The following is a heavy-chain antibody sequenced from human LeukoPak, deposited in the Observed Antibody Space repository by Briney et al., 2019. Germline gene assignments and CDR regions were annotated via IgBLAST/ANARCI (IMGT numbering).Heavy chain of an antibody. CDR1: GYSFTSYW. D-gene: IGHD3-22*01. Sequence: GESLKISCKGSGYSFTSYWIGCVRQMPGKALEWMGIIYPADSDTRYSPSFQGQVTISADKSISTAYLQWSSLKASDTAMYYCARQYYDSRGSGLFDYWGQGTLVTVSS. J-gene: IGHJ4*02. V-gene: IGHV5-51*01. CDR2: IYPADSDT. CDR3: ARQYYDSRGSGLFDY.